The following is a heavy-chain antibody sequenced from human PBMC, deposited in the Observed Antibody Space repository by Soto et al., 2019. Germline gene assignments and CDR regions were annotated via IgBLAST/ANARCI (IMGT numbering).Heavy chain of an antibody. CDR2: IKQDGGEK. CDR1: GFTFSSYW. Sequence: EVQLVESGGGLVQPGGSLRLSCAASGFTFSSYWMTWVRQAPGKGLEWVANIKQDGGEKYYVDPVKGRFTISRDNANKTLWIEMGSLMFEDTAVYYCVRERMSNYYGYWFATLGQGTLVIVSS. V-gene: IGHV3-7*03. D-gene: IGHD1-26*01. CDR3: VRERMSNYYGYWFAT. J-gene: IGHJ5*02.